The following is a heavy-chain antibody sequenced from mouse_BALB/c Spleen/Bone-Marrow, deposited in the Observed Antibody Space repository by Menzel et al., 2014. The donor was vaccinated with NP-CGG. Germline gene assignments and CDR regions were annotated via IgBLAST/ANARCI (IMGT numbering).Heavy chain of an antibody. CDR1: GFTFSDFY. CDR2: SRNKAKHYTT. V-gene: IGHV7-1*02. CDR3: ARDVGYGNNFVY. J-gene: IGHJ3*01. D-gene: IGHD2-10*02. Sequence: EVKLVESGGGLVQPGDSLRLSCATSGFTFSDFYMEWVRQPPGKRLEWIAASRNKAKHYTTEYSASVKGRFIVSRDTSQSILYLQMNALRAEDTAIYYCARDVGYGNNFVYWGQGTLVTVSA.